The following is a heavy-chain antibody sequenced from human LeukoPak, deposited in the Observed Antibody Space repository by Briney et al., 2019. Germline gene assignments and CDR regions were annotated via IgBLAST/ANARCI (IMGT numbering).Heavy chain of an antibody. Sequence: GSSAQVSCKTSGGTXSTSAITWVRQAPGQGLEWMGRIIPVLNITTYAQRFQGRVTITADTSTSTVYMELSSLRSEETAVYYCARDQGLTAPPPYGLDVWGQGTSVIVSS. CDR1: GGTXSTSA. CDR3: ARDQGLTAPPPYGLDV. CDR2: IIPVLNIT. J-gene: IGHJ6*02. D-gene: IGHD5-18*01. V-gene: IGHV1-69*04.